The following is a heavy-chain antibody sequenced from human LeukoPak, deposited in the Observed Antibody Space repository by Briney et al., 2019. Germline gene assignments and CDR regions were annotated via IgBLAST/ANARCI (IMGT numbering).Heavy chain of an antibody. D-gene: IGHD3-10*01. CDR1: GDSISSGRNY. Sequence: SETLSLTCSVSGDSISSGRNYWGWIRQSPGKGLEWIASIYSSGNTHSNPSLKSRVTISVDTSKNQFSLKLSSVTAADTAVYYCARTGGYYYYYMDVWAKGPRSPSP. CDR3: ARTGGYYYYYMDV. J-gene: IGHJ6*03. V-gene: IGHV4-39*07. CDR2: IYSSGNT.